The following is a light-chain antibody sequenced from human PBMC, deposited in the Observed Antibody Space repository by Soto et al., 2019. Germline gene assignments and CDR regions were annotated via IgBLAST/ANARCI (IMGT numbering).Light chain of an antibody. CDR3: QQYNSYT. CDR2: DAS. J-gene: IGKJ2*01. CDR1: QSISSW. V-gene: IGKV1-5*01. Sequence: DIQMTQSPSTLSASVGDRVTITCRASQSISSWLVWYQQKPGKAPNLLIYDASSLESGVPSRFSGSGSGTEFTLTISSLQPDDFATYYCQQYNSYTFGQGTKLEIK.